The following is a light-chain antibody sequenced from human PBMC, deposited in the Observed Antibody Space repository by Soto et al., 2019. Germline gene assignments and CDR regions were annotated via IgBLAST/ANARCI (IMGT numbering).Light chain of an antibody. J-gene: IGLJ1*01. CDR3: CSSAPASTYV. CDR2: KGT. Sequence: QSALAQPASVSGSPGQSITISCTGTSSDVGAYNSVSWYQQHPHKAPQVIIYKGTQRPSGVSNRFSGSTSGNAASLTISGLQADDEADYFCCSSAPASTYVFGSGTKVT. V-gene: IGLV2-23*01. CDR1: SSDVGAYNS.